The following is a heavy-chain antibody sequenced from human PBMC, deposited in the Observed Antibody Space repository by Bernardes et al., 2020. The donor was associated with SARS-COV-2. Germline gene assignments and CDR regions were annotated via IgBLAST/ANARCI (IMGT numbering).Heavy chain of an antibody. V-gene: IGHV4-59*08. Sequence: SETLSLTRTVSGGSISSYYWSWIRQPPGKGLEWIGYIYYSGSTNYNPSLKSRVTISVDTSKNQFSLKLSSVTAADTAVYYCARGVGVMITGIGLGSHRHYGMDVWGQGTTVTVSS. CDR1: GGSISSYY. CDR3: ARGVGVMITGIGLGSHRHYGMDV. D-gene: IGHD1-20*01. J-gene: IGHJ6*02. CDR2: IYYSGST.